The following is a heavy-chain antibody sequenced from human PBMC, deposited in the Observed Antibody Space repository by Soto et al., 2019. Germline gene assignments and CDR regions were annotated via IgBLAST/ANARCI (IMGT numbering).Heavy chain of an antibody. CDR1: GYKFIDYW. CDR2: IYPGDFDR. V-gene: IGHV5-51*01. J-gene: IGHJ6*02. Sequence: GESLKISCKGSGYKFIDYWIGWVRQVPGKGLEWMGGIYPGDFDRKYSPSFQGQVTISADKSISTAYLQWSSLKASDTAMYYCARQQRYSSGWGPYYYGMDVWGQGTTVTVSS. CDR3: ARQQRYSSGWGPYYYGMDV. D-gene: IGHD6-19*01.